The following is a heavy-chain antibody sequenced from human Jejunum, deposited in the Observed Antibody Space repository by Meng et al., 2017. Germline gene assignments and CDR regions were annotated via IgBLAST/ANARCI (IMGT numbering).Heavy chain of an antibody. CDR2: ISYSGKT. Sequence: SETLSLTCTVSGGSISSDYWSWLRQPPGKGLEWIGWISYSGKTNFNPSLKSRVTISIDRSKSQFSLKLNSVTAADTAVYYCARESVVAGSFGWFDPWGQGYLVTVSS. CDR1: GGSISSDY. D-gene: IGHD6-19*01. J-gene: IGHJ5*02. V-gene: IGHV4-59*01. CDR3: ARESVVAGSFGWFDP.